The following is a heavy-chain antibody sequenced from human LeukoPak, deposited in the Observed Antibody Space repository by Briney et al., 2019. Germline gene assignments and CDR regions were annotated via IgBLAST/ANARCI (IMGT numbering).Heavy chain of an antibody. Sequence: GASVKVSCKASGYTFTSYDINWVRQATGQGLEWMGWTNPNSGNTGYAQKFQGRVTMTRNTSISTAYMELSSLRSEDTAVYYCARTYYDILTGYYYFDYWGQGTLVTVSS. D-gene: IGHD3-9*01. CDR1: GYTFTSYD. V-gene: IGHV1-8*01. CDR2: TNPNSGNT. CDR3: ARTYYDILTGYYYFDY. J-gene: IGHJ4*02.